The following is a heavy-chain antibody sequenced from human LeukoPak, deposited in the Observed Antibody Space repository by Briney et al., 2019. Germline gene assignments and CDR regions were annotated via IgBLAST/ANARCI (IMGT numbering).Heavy chain of an antibody. CDR3: AKDLAAVPGNKYFAY. CDR2: ISGSGGST. V-gene: IGHV3-23*01. J-gene: IGHJ4*02. CDR1: GFTFSTYD. D-gene: IGHD6-19*01. Sequence: GGSLRLFCAASGFTFSTYDMTWVRQAPGKGLEWVSSISGSGGSTYYADSVKGRFTTSRDNSKNTLYLQMNGLRAEDTAVYYCAKDLAAVPGNKYFAYWGQGTLVTVSS.